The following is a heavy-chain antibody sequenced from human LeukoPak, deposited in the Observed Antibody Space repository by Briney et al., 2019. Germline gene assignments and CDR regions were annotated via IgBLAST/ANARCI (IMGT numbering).Heavy chain of an antibody. CDR2: IIPMFDIT. CDR1: GDTFSSYS. J-gene: IGHJ3*02. V-gene: IGHV1-69*04. D-gene: IGHD6-25*01. Sequence: SVKVSCKASGDTFSSYSITWVRQAPGQGLEWMGRIIPMFDITDYAPKFQDRVTITADKSTGTAYMQMTSLSSDDTAVYYCAREKSGSNNAFQIWGQGTMVTVSS. CDR3: AREKSGSNNAFQI.